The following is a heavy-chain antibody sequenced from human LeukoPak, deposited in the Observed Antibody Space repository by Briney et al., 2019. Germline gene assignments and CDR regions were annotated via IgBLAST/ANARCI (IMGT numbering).Heavy chain of an antibody. V-gene: IGHV3-30*02. CDR1: GFTFSSYG. D-gene: IGHD3-10*01. Sequence: GGSLRLSCAASGFTFSSYGRHWVRQAPGKGLEWVAFIRYDGSNKYYEDSVKGRFTISRDNSKNTLYLQMNSLRAEDTAVYYCAKDGKLLWFGESYHVDYWGQGTLVTVSS. CDR3: AKDGKLLWFGESYHVDY. CDR2: IRYDGSNK. J-gene: IGHJ4*02.